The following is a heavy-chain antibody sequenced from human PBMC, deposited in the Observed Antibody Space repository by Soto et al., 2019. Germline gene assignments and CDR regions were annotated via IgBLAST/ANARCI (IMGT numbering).Heavy chain of an antibody. CDR2: ISYDGSNR. Sequence: QVQLVESGGGVVQPGKSLRLSCAASGFTFSYYGLHWVRHAPGKGLEWVAGISYDGSNRYYGDSVKGRFSICRDNPNNTLYLQMNSLRDEDTAVYYCAKGGRIPTSSVDYWGQGTLVTVSS. D-gene: IGHD2-2*01. CDR1: GFTFSYYG. V-gene: IGHV3-30*18. J-gene: IGHJ4*02. CDR3: AKGGRIPTSSVDY.